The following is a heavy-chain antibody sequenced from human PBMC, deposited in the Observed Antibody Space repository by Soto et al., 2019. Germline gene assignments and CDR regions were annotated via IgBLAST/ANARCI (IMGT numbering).Heavy chain of an antibody. V-gene: IGHV3-23*01. CDR2: ISGSGGST. CDR3: AKGTATVTTEVTEGYGMDV. CDR1: GFTFSSYA. Sequence: GGSLRLSCAASGFTFSSYAMSWVRQAPGKGPEWVSAISGSGGSTYYADSVKGRFTISRDNSKNTLYLQMNSLRAEDTAVYYCAKGTATVTTEVTEGYGMDVWGQGTTVTVSS. D-gene: IGHD4-17*01. J-gene: IGHJ6*02.